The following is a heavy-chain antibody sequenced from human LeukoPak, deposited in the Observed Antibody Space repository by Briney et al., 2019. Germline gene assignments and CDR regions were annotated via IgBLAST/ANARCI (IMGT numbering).Heavy chain of an antibody. CDR1: GFTFSSYE. CDR3: AREARGGGYDRDYYYYYMDV. CDR2: ISSGGGTI. D-gene: IGHD5-12*01. Sequence: PGGSLRLFCAASGFTFSSYEMNWVRQAPGKGLEWVSYISSGGGTIYYADSVKGRFTISRDNAKNSLYLQMNSLRAADTAVYYCAREARGGGYDRDYYYYYMDVWGKGTTVTVSS. J-gene: IGHJ6*03. V-gene: IGHV3-48*03.